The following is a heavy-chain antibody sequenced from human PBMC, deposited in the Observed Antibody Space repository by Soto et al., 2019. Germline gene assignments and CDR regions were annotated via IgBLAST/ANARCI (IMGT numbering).Heavy chain of an antibody. CDR3: TPHDYYDSSGYLYYFDY. CDR2: IRSKANNYAT. CDR1: GFTFSDSA. D-gene: IGHD3-22*01. Sequence: PGGSLRLSCAASGFTFSDSAMHWVRQASGKGLEWVGRIRSKANNYATVYAASVKGRFTISRDDSKNTLYLQMNSLKTEDTAVYYCTPHDYYDSSGYLYYFDYWGQGTLVTVSS. J-gene: IGHJ4*02. V-gene: IGHV3-73*01.